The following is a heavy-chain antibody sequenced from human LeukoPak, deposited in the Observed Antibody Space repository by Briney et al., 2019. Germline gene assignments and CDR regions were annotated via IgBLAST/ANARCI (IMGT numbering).Heavy chain of an antibody. V-gene: IGHV5-51*01. CDR2: IYPGDSDT. Sequence: GESLKISCKGSGYSFANYWIGWVRQMPGKGLEWMGIIYPGDSDTRYSPSFQGQVTISADKSISTAYLQWSSLKASDTAMYYCASSRQRSGSYPVRPFDYWGQGTLVTVSS. CDR1: GYSFANYW. CDR3: ASSRQRSGSYPVRPFDY. J-gene: IGHJ4*02. D-gene: IGHD1-26*01.